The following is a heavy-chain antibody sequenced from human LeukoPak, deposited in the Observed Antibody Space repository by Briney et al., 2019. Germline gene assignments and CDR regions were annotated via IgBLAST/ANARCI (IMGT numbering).Heavy chain of an antibody. V-gene: IGHV3-48*01. CDR3: VYYDILTGYHEFNY. J-gene: IGHJ4*02. CDR1: GFTFNTYS. D-gene: IGHD3-9*01. Sequence: GGSLRLSCAAFGFTFNTYSMNWVRQAPGKGLEWISYISESSDTIYYADSVKGRFTISRDNAKNSLYLQMNSLRAEDTAVYYCVYYDILTGYHEFNYWGQGTLVTVSS. CDR2: ISESSDTI.